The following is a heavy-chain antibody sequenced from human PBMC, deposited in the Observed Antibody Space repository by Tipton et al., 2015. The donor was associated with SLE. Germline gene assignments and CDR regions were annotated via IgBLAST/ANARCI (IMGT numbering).Heavy chain of an antibody. V-gene: IGHV4-61*02. J-gene: IGHJ3*02. Sequence: TLSLTCTVSGGSISSGSYYWSWIRQPAGKGLEWIGRIYTSGSTNYNPSLKSRVTISVDTSKNQFTLNLGSVTVVDTAVYYCAREHISSLRDAFEIWGPGTMVTVP. CDR3: AREHISSLRDAFEI. CDR2: IYTSGST. D-gene: IGHD2-15*01. CDR1: GGSISSGSYY.